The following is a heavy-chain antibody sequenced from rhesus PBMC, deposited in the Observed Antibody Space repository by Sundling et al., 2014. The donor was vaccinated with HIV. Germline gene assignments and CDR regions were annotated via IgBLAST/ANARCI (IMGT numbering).Heavy chain of an antibody. J-gene: IGHJ4*01. D-gene: IGHD3-28*01. CDR3: AKDPPWYYYDSGRTKGDY. Sequence: EVQLVESGGGLAKPGGSLRLSCAASGFTFSSYGMHWVRQAPGKGLEWVSAISSGGSTYYTDSVKGRFTISRDNSKNTLSLQMNSLRAEDTAVYYCAKDPPWYYYDSGRTKGDYWGQGVLVTVSS. CDR2: ISSGGST. V-gene: IGHV3-103*01. CDR1: GFTFSSYG.